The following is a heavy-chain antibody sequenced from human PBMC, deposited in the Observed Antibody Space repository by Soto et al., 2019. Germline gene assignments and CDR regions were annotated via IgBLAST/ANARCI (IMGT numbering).Heavy chain of an antibody. V-gene: IGHV4-59*02. CDR2: LYYSGST. D-gene: IGHD2-15*01. J-gene: IGHJ3*02. Sequence: QVQLQESGPGLVKPSETLSLSCTVSGGSVRSHYWSWIRQPPGKGLEWIGYLYYSGSTKYNPSLKRRVTASIDTSKNQFSLKLTSVTAADTAVYYCARGATYAPHDSFDIWGQGTMVTVSS. CDR3: ARGATYAPHDSFDI. CDR1: GGSVRSHY.